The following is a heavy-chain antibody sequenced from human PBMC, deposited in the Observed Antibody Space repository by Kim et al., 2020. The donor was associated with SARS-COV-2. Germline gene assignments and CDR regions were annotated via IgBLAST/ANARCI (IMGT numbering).Heavy chain of an antibody. CDR3: ARECSWDDGGYRCYFDY. J-gene: IGHJ4*02. CDR2: IFHNGDT. CDR1: GGSITTDNW. Sequence: WETLSLTCAVSGGSITTDNWWSWVRQSPGKGLEWIGEIFHNGDTNYNPSLKSRVSVSIDKSKNQLSLKMISVAAADTAVYYCARECSWDDGGYRCYFDYWGQGTLVTVSS. D-gene: IGHD3-22*01. V-gene: IGHV4-4*02.